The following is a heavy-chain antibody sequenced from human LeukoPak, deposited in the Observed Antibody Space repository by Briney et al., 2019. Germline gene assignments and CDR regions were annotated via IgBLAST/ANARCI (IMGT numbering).Heavy chain of an antibody. CDR1: GGSFSGYH. CDR2: INHSGST. CDR3: ARGSGGRSTTLGMDV. D-gene: IGHD2-15*01. J-gene: IGHJ6*02. V-gene: IGHV4-34*01. Sequence: SETLSLTCAVYGGSFSGYHWSWIRQPPGKGLEWIGEINHSGSTNYNPSLKSRVTISVDTSKNQFSLKLSSVTAADTAVYYCARGSGGRSTTLGMDVWGQGTTVTVSS.